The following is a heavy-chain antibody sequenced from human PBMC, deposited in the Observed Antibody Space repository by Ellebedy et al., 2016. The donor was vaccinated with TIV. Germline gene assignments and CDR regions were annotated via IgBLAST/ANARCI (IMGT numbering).Heavy chain of an antibody. J-gene: IGHJ4*02. D-gene: IGHD3-3*01. CDR1: GFTFSSYA. Sequence: GGSLRLSCAASGFTFSSYAMSWVRQAPGKGLEWVSAISGSGGSTYYADSVKGRFTISRDNSKNMLYLQMNSLRAEDTAVYYCARVGYYDFWSGRDNPFDYWGQGTLVTVSS. CDR2: ISGSGGST. CDR3: ARVGYYDFWSGRDNPFDY. V-gene: IGHV3-23*01.